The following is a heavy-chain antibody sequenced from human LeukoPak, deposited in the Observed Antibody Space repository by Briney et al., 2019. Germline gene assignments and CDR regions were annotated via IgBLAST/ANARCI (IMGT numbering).Heavy chain of an antibody. Sequence: NPSETLSLTCAVYGGSFSGYYWSWIRQPPGKGLEWIGEINHSGSTNYNPSLKSRVTISVDTSKNQFSLKLSSVTAADTAVYYCARALRGYYYGSGRRNNRMDVWGKGTTVTVSS. CDR3: ARALRGYYYGSGRRNNRMDV. J-gene: IGHJ6*04. D-gene: IGHD3-10*01. V-gene: IGHV4-34*01. CDR1: GGSFSGYY. CDR2: INHSGST.